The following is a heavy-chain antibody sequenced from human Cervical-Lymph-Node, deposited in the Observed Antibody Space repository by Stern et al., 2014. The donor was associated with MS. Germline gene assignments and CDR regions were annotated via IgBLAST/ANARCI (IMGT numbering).Heavy chain of an antibody. CDR2: INPISGGT. J-gene: IGHJ4*02. D-gene: IGHD3-22*01. CDR3: AGNIIYDTSGYYVPEDY. V-gene: IGHV1-2*06. Sequence: QVQLVQSGAEVKKPGASVKVSCKVSGYTFTDYYMHWVRQAPGQGLEWMGRINPISGGTNYAQKFQGRVTMTRDTSISTAYMELTRLRSDDTAVYYCAGNIIYDTSGYYVPEDYWGQGTLVTVSS. CDR1: GYTFTDYY.